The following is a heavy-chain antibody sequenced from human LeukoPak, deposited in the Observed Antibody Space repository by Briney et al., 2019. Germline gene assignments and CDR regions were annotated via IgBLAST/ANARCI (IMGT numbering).Heavy chain of an antibody. J-gene: IGHJ2*01. D-gene: IGHD6-13*01. Sequence: SETLSLTCAVSGGSFSSSIYYRSWIRQPPGKGLEWIAYISYSGSTNYNPSLKSRVSISVDTSKNQFSLNLSSVTAADTATYYSARVHDSSGYWSGWFFDLWGRGTLVTVSS. CDR3: ARVHDSSGYWSGWFFDL. V-gene: IGHV4-61*01. CDR1: GGSFSSSIYY. CDR2: ISYSGST.